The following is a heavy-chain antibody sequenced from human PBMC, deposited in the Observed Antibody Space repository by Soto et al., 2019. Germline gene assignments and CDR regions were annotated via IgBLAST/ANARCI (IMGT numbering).Heavy chain of an antibody. CDR2: ISGSGGST. J-gene: IGHJ4*02. D-gene: IGHD3-9*01. CDR3: PKEADAIFTGYWHCFDY. V-gene: IGHV3-23*01. CDR1: GFTFSSYA. Sequence: GGSLRLSCAASGFTFSSYAMSWVRQAPGKGLEWVSAISGSGGSTYYADSVKGRFTISRDNSKNTLYLQMNSRRAEDTAVYYCPKEADAIFTGYWHCFDYWGKGTLVTVSS.